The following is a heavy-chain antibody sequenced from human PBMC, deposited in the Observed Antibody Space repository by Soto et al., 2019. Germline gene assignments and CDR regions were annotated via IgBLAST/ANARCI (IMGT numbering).Heavy chain of an antibody. Sequence: QVQLVESGGGVVQPGRSLRLSCAASGFSFSNYGMHWVRQAPGKGLEWVALIWYDGSNKYYVDSVKGRFTISRDNSQNTLYLQMNSLRADDTAVYYCARVHYTWGDYRYILDYWGQGTLVTVSS. D-gene: IGHD3-16*02. CDR3: ARVHYTWGDYRYILDY. J-gene: IGHJ4*02. CDR1: GFSFSNYG. CDR2: IWYDGSNK. V-gene: IGHV3-33*01.